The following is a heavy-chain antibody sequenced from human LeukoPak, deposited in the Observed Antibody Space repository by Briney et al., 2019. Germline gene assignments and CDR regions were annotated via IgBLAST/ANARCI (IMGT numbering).Heavy chain of an antibody. D-gene: IGHD6-19*01. Sequence: SETLSLTCTVSGGSISSYYWSWIRQPPGKGLEWIGYIYYSGSTNYNPSLKSRVTISIDTSKNQFSLKLSSVTAADTAVYYCARDGGIAVSGTPRGPFDYWGPGTLVTVSS. CDR3: ARDGGIAVSGTPRGPFDY. V-gene: IGHV4-59*12. CDR2: IYYSGST. J-gene: IGHJ4*02. CDR1: GGSISSYY.